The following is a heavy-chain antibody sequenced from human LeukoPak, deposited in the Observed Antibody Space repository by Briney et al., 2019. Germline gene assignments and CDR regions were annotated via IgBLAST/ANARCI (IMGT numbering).Heavy chain of an antibody. CDR3: AKDYSSGRRPPFFDY. CDR1: GFTFDDYA. J-gene: IGHJ4*02. D-gene: IGHD6-19*01. V-gene: IGHV3-9*03. Sequence: GGSLRLSRAASGFTFDDYAMHWVRQAPGKGLEWFSGISWNSGSIGYADSVKGRFTISRDNAKNSLYLQMNSLRAEDMALYYCAKDYSSGRRPPFFDYWGQGTLVTVSS. CDR2: ISWNSGSI.